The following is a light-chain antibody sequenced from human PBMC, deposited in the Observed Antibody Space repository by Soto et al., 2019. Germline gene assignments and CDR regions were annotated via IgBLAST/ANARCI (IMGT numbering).Light chain of an antibody. Sequence: EIVMTQSPATLSVSPGERATLSCRASQSVSNTLAWYQQRPGQAPRLLIYGASTRATDIPARFSGSGSGTEFTLTISSLQSEDFAVYYCQQYNSWPRTFGQGTRLEIK. CDR1: QSVSNT. CDR2: GAS. J-gene: IGKJ5*01. CDR3: QQYNSWPRT. V-gene: IGKV3-15*01.